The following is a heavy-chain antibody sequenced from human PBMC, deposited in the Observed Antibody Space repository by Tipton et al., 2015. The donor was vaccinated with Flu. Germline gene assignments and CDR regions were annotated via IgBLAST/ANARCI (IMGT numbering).Heavy chain of an antibody. CDR3: ARVDSSGYYPGH. J-gene: IGHJ4*02. V-gene: IGHV4-59*01. Sequence: TLSLTCTVSGGSISSYYWSWIRQPPGKGLEWIGYIYYSGSTNYNPPLKSRVTISVDTSKNQFSLKLSSVTAADTAVYYCARVDSSGYYPGHWGQGTLVTVSS. CDR2: IYYSGST. CDR1: GGSISSYY. D-gene: IGHD3-22*01.